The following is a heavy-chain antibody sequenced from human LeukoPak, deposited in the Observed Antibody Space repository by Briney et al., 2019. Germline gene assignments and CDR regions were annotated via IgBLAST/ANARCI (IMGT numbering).Heavy chain of an antibody. CDR3: ARFYSSGSFGAFDI. V-gene: IGHV3-53*01. J-gene: IGHJ3*02. D-gene: IGHD6-19*01. CDR1: DFTVSSNY. CDR2: IYSNGST. Sequence: GGSLRLSCATSDFTVSSNYMSWVRQAPGKGLEWVSIIYSNGSTYYADSMKGRFTISRDNSKNTLYLQMNSLRAEDAAVYYCARFYSSGSFGAFDIWGQGTMVTVSS.